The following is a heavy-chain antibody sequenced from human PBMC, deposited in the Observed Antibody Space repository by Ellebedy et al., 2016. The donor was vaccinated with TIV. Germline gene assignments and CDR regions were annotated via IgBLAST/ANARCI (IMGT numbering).Heavy chain of an antibody. V-gene: IGHV3-21*01. J-gene: IGHJ6*02. CDR3: ARAIISYDSSGYYPNYYYYGMDV. CDR1: GFTFSSYS. Sequence: GESLKISCAASGFTFSSYSMNWVRQAPRKGLEWVSSISSSSSYIYYADSVKGRFTISRDNAKNSLYLQMNSLRAEDTAVYYCARAIISYDSSGYYPNYYYYGMDVWGQGTTVTVSS. CDR2: ISSSSSYI. D-gene: IGHD3-22*01.